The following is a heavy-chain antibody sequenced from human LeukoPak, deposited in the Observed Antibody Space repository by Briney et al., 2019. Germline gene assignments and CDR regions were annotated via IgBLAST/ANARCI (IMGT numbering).Heavy chain of an antibody. CDR3: ARGNINFDY. CDR2: ISGSSSYI. J-gene: IGHJ4*02. Sequence: PGGSLRLSCAASGFTFSNYIMNWVRQAPGKGLEWVSSISGSSSYIYYADSVKGRFTISRDNAKNSLYLQMISLRAEDTAVYYCARGNINFDYWGQGTLVTVSS. CDR1: GFTFSNYI. V-gene: IGHV3-21*01.